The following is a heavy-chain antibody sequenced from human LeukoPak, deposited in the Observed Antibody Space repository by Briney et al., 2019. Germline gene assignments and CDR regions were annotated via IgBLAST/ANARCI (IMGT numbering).Heavy chain of an antibody. CDR2: IYYSGST. D-gene: IGHD2-2*01. CDR1: GGSISSSSYH. CDR3: ARVAYQLLQPNWFDP. Sequence: SETLSLNCPVSGGSISSSSYHLGWIRQPPGKGPEWIGSIYYSGSTYYNPSLKSRVTISVDTSKNQFSLKPSSVTAADTAVYYCARVAYQLLQPNWFDPWGQGTLVTVSS. V-gene: IGHV4-39*07. J-gene: IGHJ5*02.